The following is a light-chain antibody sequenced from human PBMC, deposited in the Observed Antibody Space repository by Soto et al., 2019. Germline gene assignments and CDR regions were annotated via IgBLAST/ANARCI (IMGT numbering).Light chain of an antibody. V-gene: IGKV3-15*01. Sequence: IVMTQSPSTLSVSPGSRPTLACRASQSVSSNLAWYQQKPGQAPRLIXYGASTRATGIPARFSGSGSGTEFTLTISSLQSEDFAVYYCQQYNNWPPWTFGQGTKVDIK. CDR1: QSVSSN. CDR2: GAS. CDR3: QQYNNWPPWT. J-gene: IGKJ1*01.